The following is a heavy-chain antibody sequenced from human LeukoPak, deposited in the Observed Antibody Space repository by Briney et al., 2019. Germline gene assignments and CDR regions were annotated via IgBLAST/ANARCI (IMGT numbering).Heavy chain of an antibody. CDR1: GASISRSDYY. CDR3: ARSGWFGELHFQH. J-gene: IGHJ1*01. D-gene: IGHD3-10*01. Sequence: SETLSLTCTVSGASISRSDYYWGWIRQPPGKGLEWIGYIYHSGNTYYNPSLKSRVTISVGRSKNQFLLKLSSVTAADTAMYYCARSGWFGELHFQHWGQGTLVTVSS. CDR2: IYHSGNT. V-gene: IGHV4-30-2*01.